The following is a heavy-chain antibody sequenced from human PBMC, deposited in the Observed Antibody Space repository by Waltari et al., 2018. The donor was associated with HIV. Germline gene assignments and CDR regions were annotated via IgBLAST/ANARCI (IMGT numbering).Heavy chain of an antibody. CDR3: AKDPMDIVATINYYGMDV. J-gene: IGHJ6*02. CDR1: GFTFSSYA. V-gene: IGHV3-23*01. Sequence: EVQLLESGGGLVQPGGSLSLSCAASGFTFSSYAMSWVRQAPGKGLEWVSAISGSGGSTYYADSVKGRFTISRDNSKNTLYLQMNSLRAEDTAVYYCAKDPMDIVATINYYGMDVWGQGTTVTVSS. CDR2: ISGSGGST. D-gene: IGHD5-12*01.